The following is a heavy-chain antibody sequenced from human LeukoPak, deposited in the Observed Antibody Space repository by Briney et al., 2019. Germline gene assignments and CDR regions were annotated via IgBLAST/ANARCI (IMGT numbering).Heavy chain of an antibody. CDR2: INTYNGNT. J-gene: IGHJ4*02. D-gene: IGHD3-10*01. V-gene: IGHV1-18*01. CDR3: AREPISSGTYYPRSDY. Sequence: ASVKVSCKASGYIFANYGFAWVRQAPGQGLEWMGWINTYNGNTKYSHKLQGRVTVTTDTSTNTAYMELRSLASDDTAVYYCAREPISSGTYYPRSDYWGQGTLVTVSA. CDR1: GYIFANYG.